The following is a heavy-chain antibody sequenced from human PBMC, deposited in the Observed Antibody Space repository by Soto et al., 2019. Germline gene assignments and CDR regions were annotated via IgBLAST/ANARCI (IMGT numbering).Heavy chain of an antibody. J-gene: IGHJ4*02. CDR3: AKEDVLRYFDWLCADQNEKGQIDY. CDR1: GFTFSSYG. Sequence: QVQLVESGGGVVQPGRSLRLSCAASGFTFSSYGMHWVRQAPGKGLEWVAVISYDGSNKYYADSVKGRFTISRDNSKNTLYLQMNSLRAEDTAVYYCAKEDVLRYFDWLCADQNEKGQIDYWGQGTLVTVSS. CDR2: ISYDGSNK. V-gene: IGHV3-30*18. D-gene: IGHD3-9*01.